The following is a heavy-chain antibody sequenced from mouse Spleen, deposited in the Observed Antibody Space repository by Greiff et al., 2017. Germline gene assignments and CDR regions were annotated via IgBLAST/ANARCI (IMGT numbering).Heavy chain of an antibody. V-gene: IGHV1-59*01. Sequence: QVQLQQPGAELVRPGTSVKLSCKASGYTFTSYWMHWVKQRPGQGLEWIGVIDPSDSYTNYNQKFKGKATLTVDTSSSTAYMQLSSLTSEDSAVYYCARSGSGYRLFDYWGQGTTLTVSS. CDR2: IDPSDSYT. CDR1: GYTFTSYW. CDR3: ARSGSGYRLFDY. J-gene: IGHJ2*01. D-gene: IGHD3-2*02.